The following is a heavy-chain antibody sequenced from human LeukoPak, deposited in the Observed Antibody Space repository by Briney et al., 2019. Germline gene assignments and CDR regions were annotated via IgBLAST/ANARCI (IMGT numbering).Heavy chain of an antibody. V-gene: IGHV4-59*01. CDR1: GGSISSYH. Sequence: SETLSLTCTVSGGSISSYHWSWIRQPPEKGLEWIGYIYYSGSTNYNPSLKSRVTISVDTSKNQFSLKLSSVTAADTAVYYCARSYGDYPFDYWGQGTLVTVSS. J-gene: IGHJ4*02. D-gene: IGHD4-17*01. CDR2: IYYSGST. CDR3: ARSYGDYPFDY.